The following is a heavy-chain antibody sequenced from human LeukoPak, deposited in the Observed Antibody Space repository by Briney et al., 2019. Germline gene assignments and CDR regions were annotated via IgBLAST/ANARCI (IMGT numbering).Heavy chain of an antibody. CDR1: GFTVSNYY. D-gene: IGHD6-6*01. V-gene: IGHV3-53*01. Sequence: GGSLRLSCAASGFTVSNYYMSWVRQAPGKGLEWVSIIYTGGSTSYADSVKGRFTISRDNSKNTVYLQMNRLRAEDTAIYYCARGLYSSSSGYRGKGTLVTVSS. J-gene: IGHJ4*02. CDR3: ARGLYSSSSGY. CDR2: IYTGGST.